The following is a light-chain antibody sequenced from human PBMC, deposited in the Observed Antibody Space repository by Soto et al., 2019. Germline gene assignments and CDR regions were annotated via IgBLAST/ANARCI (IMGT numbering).Light chain of an antibody. J-gene: IGLJ1*01. V-gene: IGLV2-14*01. CDR3: SSFTSSSPDV. Sequence: QSALTQPASVSGSPGQSITISCTGTSSDIGGYNYVSWYQQHPGKAPKLMISEVSNRPSGVSNRFSGSKSGNTASLTISGLQAEDEADYYCSSFTSSSPDVFGTGTKLTVL. CDR2: EVS. CDR1: SSDIGGYNY.